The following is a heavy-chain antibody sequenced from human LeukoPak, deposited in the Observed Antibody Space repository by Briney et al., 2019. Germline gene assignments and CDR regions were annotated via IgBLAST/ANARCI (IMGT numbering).Heavy chain of an antibody. Sequence: ASVKVSCKASGYTFTGYYMHWVRQAPGQGLEWMGWINPNSGGTNYAQKFQGRVTMTRDTSISTAYMELSRLRSDDTAAYYCATTYDFWSGYLFDYWGQGTLVTASS. CDR3: ATTYDFWSGYLFDY. V-gene: IGHV1-2*02. CDR1: GYTFTGYY. J-gene: IGHJ4*02. CDR2: INPNSGGT. D-gene: IGHD3-3*01.